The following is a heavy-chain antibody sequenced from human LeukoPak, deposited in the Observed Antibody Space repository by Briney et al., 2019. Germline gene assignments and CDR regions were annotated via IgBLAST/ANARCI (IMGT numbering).Heavy chain of an antibody. CDR3: ARIRMITFGGVIVRTYYFDY. V-gene: IGHV1-18*01. CDR1: GYTFTSYG. J-gene: IGHJ4*02. CDR2: ISAYNGNT. D-gene: IGHD3-16*02. Sequence: ASVKVSRKASGYTFTSYGISWVRQAPGQGLEWMGWISAYNGNTNYAQKLQGRVTMTTDTSTSTAYMELRSLRSDDTAVYYCARIRMITFGGVIVRTYYFDYWGQGTLVIVSS.